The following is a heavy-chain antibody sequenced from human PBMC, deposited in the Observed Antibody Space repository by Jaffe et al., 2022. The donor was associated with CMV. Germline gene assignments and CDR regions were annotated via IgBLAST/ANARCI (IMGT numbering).Heavy chain of an antibody. D-gene: IGHD2-15*01. CDR3: AKGLVGKTYYHHYMAV. Sequence: EVQLVESGGGLVQPGGSLRLSCVASGFTFRSYDMSWVRQAAGKGLEWVSRISDSGGSTDYADSVKGRFTVSRDNSKNTLYLQMNSLRVEDTAVYFCAKGLVGKTYYHHYMAVWGTGTAVTVSS. V-gene: IGHV3-23*04. CDR2: ISDSGGST. CDR1: GFTFRSYD. J-gene: IGHJ6*03.